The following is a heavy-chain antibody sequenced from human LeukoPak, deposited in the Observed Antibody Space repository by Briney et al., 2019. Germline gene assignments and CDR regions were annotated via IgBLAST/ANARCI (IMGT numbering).Heavy chain of an antibody. CDR1: GGTFSSYA. Sequence: SVKVSCKASGGTFSSYAISWVRQAPGQGLEWMGRIIPIFGIANYAQKFQGRVTITADKSTSTAYMELSSLRPEDTAVYYCARQEDCSGGSCYSFIWFDPWGQGTLVTVSS. D-gene: IGHD2-15*01. V-gene: IGHV1-69*04. J-gene: IGHJ5*02. CDR2: IIPIFGIA. CDR3: ARQEDCSGGSCYSFIWFDP.